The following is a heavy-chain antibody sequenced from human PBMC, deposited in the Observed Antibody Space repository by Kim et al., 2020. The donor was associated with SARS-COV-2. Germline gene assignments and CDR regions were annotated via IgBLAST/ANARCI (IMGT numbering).Heavy chain of an antibody. J-gene: IGHJ4*02. D-gene: IGHD4-17*01. Sequence: GGSLRLSCAASGFTFSSYAMHWVRQAPGKGLEWVAVISYDGSNKYYADSVKGRFTISRDNSKNTLYLQMNSLSAEDTAVYSCVRGTVLDYWGQGTLVTVS. CDR2: ISYDGSNK. CDR1: GFTFSSYA. CDR3: VRGTVLDY. V-gene: IGHV3-30-3*01.